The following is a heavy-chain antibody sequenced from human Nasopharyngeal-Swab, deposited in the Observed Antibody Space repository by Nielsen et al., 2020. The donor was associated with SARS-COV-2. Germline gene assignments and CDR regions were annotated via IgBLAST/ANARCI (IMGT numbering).Heavy chain of an antibody. Sequence: WVRQAPGQGLEWMGGIIPIFGTANYAQKFQGRVTITADKSTSTAYMELSSLRSEGTAVYYCASPYCSSTSCRLSYYYGMDVWGQGTTVTVSS. CDR2: IIPIFGTA. J-gene: IGHJ6*02. CDR3: ASPYCSSTSCRLSYYYGMDV. D-gene: IGHD2-2*01. V-gene: IGHV1-69*06.